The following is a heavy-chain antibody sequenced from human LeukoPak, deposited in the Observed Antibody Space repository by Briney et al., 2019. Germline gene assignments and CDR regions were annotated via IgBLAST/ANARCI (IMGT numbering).Heavy chain of an antibody. Sequence: SGPTLVNPTQTLTLTCTFSGFSRSTRGVGVGWIRQPPGKALEWLALIYWNDDQRYSPSLKSRLTITKDTSKNQVVLTMTNMDPVDTATYYCAHSYLEWYSSGWYDYWGQGTLVTVSS. J-gene: IGHJ4*02. V-gene: IGHV2-5*01. D-gene: IGHD6-19*01. CDR1: GFSRSTRGVG. CDR3: AHSYLEWYSSGWYDY. CDR2: IYWNDDQ.